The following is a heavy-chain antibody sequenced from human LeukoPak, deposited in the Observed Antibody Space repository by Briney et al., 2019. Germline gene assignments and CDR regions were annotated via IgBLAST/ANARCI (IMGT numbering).Heavy chain of an antibody. J-gene: IGHJ5*02. CDR1: GYSFTSYW. Sequence: GESLKISCKGSGYSFTSYWIGWVRQMSGNGLEWMGIIYPGDSDTRYSPSFQGQVTISADKSISTAYLQWSSLKASDTAMYYCARGASGDYYDSSGYYYWFDPWGQGTLVTVSS. CDR3: ARGASGDYYDSSGYYYWFDP. CDR2: IYPGDSDT. V-gene: IGHV5-51*01. D-gene: IGHD3-22*01.